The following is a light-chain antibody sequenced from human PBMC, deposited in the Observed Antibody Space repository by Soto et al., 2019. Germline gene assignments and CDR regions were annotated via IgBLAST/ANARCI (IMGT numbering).Light chain of an antibody. J-gene: IGKJ1*01. CDR1: QSVTTQ. V-gene: IGKV3-20*01. CDR3: QQSGGSPRT. Sequence: IVLTQSPGTLSLSPGERATLSCRASQSVTTQLAWYQQKPGQAPRLLIHGASSRATGVPDRITGSGSGTDFTLSISRLEPEDFAVYYCQQSGGSPRTFGQGTKVEIK. CDR2: GAS.